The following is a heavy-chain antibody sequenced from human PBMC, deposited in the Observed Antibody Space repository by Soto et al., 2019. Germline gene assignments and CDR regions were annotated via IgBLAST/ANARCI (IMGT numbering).Heavy chain of an antibody. D-gene: IGHD3-16*01. CDR2: IYYSGST. V-gene: IGHV4-59*01. J-gene: IGHJ3*01. Sequence: QVQLQESGPGLVKPSETLSLTCTVSGGSISSYYWSWIRQPPGKGLEWIGYIYYSGSTNHNPSLTSRVTVSVDTSKSQISLRLSSVTAADAAVYICARRWGDAFDCWGQGTMVTVSS. CDR3: ARRWGDAFDC. CDR1: GGSISSYY.